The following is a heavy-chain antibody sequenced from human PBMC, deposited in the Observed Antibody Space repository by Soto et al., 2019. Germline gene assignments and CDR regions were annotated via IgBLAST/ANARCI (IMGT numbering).Heavy chain of an antibody. Sequence: QLQESGPGLVKPSETLSLTCSLSGGSISSTFYYWGWIRQPPGKGLEWIGSIYYSGTTFYNASIKGRVTISVDTSKTQFSLRLTSVTATDTAVYFCARQKWEQPKWFDPWGQGTLVTVSS. CDR3: ARQKWEQPKWFDP. J-gene: IGHJ5*02. CDR1: GGSISSTFYY. D-gene: IGHD1-26*01. V-gene: IGHV4-39*01. CDR2: IYYSGTT.